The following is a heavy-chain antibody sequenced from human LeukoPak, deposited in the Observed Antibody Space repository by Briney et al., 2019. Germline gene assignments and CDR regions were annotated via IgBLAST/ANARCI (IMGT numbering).Heavy chain of an antibody. CDR2: ISAYNGNT. V-gene: IGHV1-18*01. CDR1: GYTFTSYG. Sequence: ALVKVSCTASGYTFTSYGISWVRQAPGQGLEWMGWISAYNGNTNYAQKLQGRVTMTTDTSTSTAYMELRSLRSDDTAVYYCARTSYILTGYYMDYYYYYMDVWGKGTTVAISS. D-gene: IGHD3-9*01. CDR3: ARTSYILTGYYMDYYYYYMDV. J-gene: IGHJ6*03.